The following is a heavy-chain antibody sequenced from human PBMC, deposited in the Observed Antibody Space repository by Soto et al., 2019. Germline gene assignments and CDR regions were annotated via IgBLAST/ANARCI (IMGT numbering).Heavy chain of an antibody. D-gene: IGHD2-15*01. V-gene: IGHV3-66*01. CDR3: ARAKVGYCSGGSCLYYYYYYYMDV. CDR1: GFTVSSNY. CDR2: IYSGGST. J-gene: IGHJ6*03. Sequence: VQLVESGGGLVQPGGSLRLSCAASGFTVSSNYMSWVRQAPGKGLEWVSVIYSGGSTYYADSVKGRFTISRDNSKNTLYLQMNSLRAEDTAVYYCARAKVGYCSGGSCLYYYYYYYMDVWGKGTTVTVSS.